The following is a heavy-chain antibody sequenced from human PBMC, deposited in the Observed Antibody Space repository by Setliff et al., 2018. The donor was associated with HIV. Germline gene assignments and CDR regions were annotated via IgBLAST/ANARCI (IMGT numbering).Heavy chain of an antibody. D-gene: IGHD6-19*01. CDR3: ARVPYRSAWFSGGHDAFDV. CDR2: ISGFNGNT. Sequence: ASVKVSCKASGYSFARYGLSWVRQAPGQGLEWMGWISGFNGNTKYAQSFQDRVAMTMDTSTSTVYMELRSLRSDDTAVYYCARVPYRSAWFSGGHDAFDVWGQGTMVTVSS. V-gene: IGHV1-18*01. J-gene: IGHJ3*01. CDR1: GYSFARYG.